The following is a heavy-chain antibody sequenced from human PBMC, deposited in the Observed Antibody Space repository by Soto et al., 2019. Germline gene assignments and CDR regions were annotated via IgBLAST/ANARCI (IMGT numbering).Heavy chain of an antibody. CDR3: AREGMEWLIDGWFDP. V-gene: IGHV3-33*01. Sequence: GGSLRLSCAASGFTFSSYGMHWVRQAPGKGLEWVAVIWYDGSNKYYADSVKGRFTISRDNSKNTLYLQMNSLRAEDTAVYYCAREGMEWLIDGWFDPWGQGTLVTVSS. CDR1: GFTFSSYG. CDR2: IWYDGSNK. J-gene: IGHJ5*02. D-gene: IGHD3-3*01.